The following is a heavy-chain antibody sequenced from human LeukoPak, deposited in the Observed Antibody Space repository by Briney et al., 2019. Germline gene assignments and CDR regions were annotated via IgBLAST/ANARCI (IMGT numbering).Heavy chain of an antibody. J-gene: IGHJ3*02. D-gene: IGHD3-22*01. Sequence: PGGSLRLSCAASGFTFSSYAMSWVRQAPGKGLEWVSAISGSGGSTYYADSVKGRFTISRDNSKNTLYLQMNSLRAEDTAVYYCANSYYYDSSGHLGVRPTDAFDIWGQGTMVTVSS. CDR1: GFTFSSYA. V-gene: IGHV3-23*01. CDR2: ISGSGGST. CDR3: ANSYYYDSSGHLGVRPTDAFDI.